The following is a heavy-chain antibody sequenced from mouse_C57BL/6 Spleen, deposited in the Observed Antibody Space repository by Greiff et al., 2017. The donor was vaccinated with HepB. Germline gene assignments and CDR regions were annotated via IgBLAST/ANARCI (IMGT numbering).Heavy chain of an antibody. D-gene: IGHD2-2*01. CDR2: IHPNSGST. CDR3: ARGACMVTTGMDY. J-gene: IGHJ4*01. Sequence: QVQLQQPGAELVKPGASVKLSCKASGYTFTSYWMHWVKQRPGQGLEWIGMIHPNSGSTNYNEKFKSKATLTVDKSSSTAYMQLSSLTSEDSAVYYVARGACMVTTGMDYWGQGTSVTVSS. V-gene: IGHV1-64*01. CDR1: GYTFTSYW.